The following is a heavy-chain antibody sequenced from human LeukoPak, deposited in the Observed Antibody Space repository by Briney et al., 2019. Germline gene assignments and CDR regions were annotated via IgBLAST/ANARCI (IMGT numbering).Heavy chain of an antibody. V-gene: IGHV1-2*02. J-gene: IGHJ4*02. Sequence: ASVKVSCKASGYTFTGYYMHWVRQAPGQGLEWMVGINPNSGDTKYAQNFQGRVTMTRDTSISTAYMELSRLRSDDTAVYYCATQRGSYLWGTDFDYWGQGTLVTVSS. CDR2: INPNSGDT. CDR3: ATQRGSYLWGTDFDY. D-gene: IGHD3-16*01. CDR1: GYTFTGYY.